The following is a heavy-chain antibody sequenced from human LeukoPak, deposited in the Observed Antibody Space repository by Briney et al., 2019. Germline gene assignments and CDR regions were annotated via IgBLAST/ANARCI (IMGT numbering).Heavy chain of an antibody. D-gene: IGHD3-9*01. J-gene: IGHJ4*02. Sequence: GGSLRLSCAASGFTFSNAWMSWVRQAPGKGREWVGRIKSKTDGGTTDYAAPVKGRFTISRDDSKNTLYLQMNSLKTEDTAVYYCTVHVLRYFADYWGQGTLVTVSS. CDR3: TVHVLRYFADY. CDR1: GFTFSNAW. V-gene: IGHV3-15*01. CDR2: IKSKTDGGTT.